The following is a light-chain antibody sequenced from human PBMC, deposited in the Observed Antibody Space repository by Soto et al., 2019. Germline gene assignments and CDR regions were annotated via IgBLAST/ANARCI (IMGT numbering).Light chain of an antibody. Sequence: EIVLTQSPGTLSLSPGERATLSCRASQSVSSSSLSWYQQKPGQAPRLLIYDTSSRATDIPDRFSGSGSGTDFSLTISRLEPEDFTVYYCQHYGTSMLTFGQGTTVELK. CDR1: QSVSSSS. V-gene: IGKV3-20*01. CDR2: DTS. J-gene: IGKJ1*01. CDR3: QHYGTSMLT.